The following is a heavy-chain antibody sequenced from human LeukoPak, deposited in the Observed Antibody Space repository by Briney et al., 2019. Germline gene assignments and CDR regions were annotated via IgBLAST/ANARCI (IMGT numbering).Heavy chain of an antibody. V-gene: IGHV1-2*02. J-gene: IGHJ4*02. CDR2: INPKSGGT. CDR1: GYTFTGYY. CDR3: GPGNYYHADY. D-gene: IGHD3-10*01. Sequence: GASVKVSCKASGYTFTGYYMHWVRQGPGQGLEWMGWINPKSGGTSYAQKFQGRVTMTRDTSISTAYMELSRLTSDDTAVYYCGPGNYYHADYWGQGTLVTVSS.